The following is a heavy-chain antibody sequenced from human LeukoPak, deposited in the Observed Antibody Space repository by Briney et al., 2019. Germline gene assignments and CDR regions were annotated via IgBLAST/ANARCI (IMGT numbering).Heavy chain of an antibody. J-gene: IGHJ6*02. CDR1: GYTFTSYD. CDR3: ASYVFREGYCSSTSCYPGVYGMDV. CDR2: MNPNSGNT. V-gene: IGHV1-8*01. Sequence: EASVNVSCKASGYTFTSYDINWVRQATGQGLEWMGWMNPNSGNTGYAQKFQGRVTMTGNTSISTAYMELSSLRSEDTAVYYCASYVFREGYCSSTSCYPGVYGMDVWGQGTTVTVSS. D-gene: IGHD2-2*01.